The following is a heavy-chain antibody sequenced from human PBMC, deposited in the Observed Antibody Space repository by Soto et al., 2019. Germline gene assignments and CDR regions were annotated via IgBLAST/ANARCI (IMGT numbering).Heavy chain of an antibody. CDR3: ARGGSYWDY. V-gene: IGHV3-7*04. J-gene: IGHJ4*02. Sequence: EVQLVESGGGLVQPGGSLRLSCAASGFTFSDYWMTWVRQAPGKGLEGVADIKRDGSEKYYGDSVRGRFTISRDNAKNSLYLQMNSLRPEDTAVYYCARGGSYWDYWGQGSLVSVSS. CDR1: GFTFSDYW. D-gene: IGHD1-26*01. CDR2: IKRDGSEK.